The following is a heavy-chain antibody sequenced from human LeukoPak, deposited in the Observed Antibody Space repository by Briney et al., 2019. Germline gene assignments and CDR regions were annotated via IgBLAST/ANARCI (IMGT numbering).Heavy chain of an antibody. Sequence: PSETLSLTCTVSGASITNYYWSWIRQPPGKGLEWIGYIYYSGSTNYNPSLNSRVTISIDKSNNQFSLKVNSVTAADTAVYYCARIIVVVPAAIRGAFDIWGQGTMVTVSS. CDR1: GASITNYY. D-gene: IGHD2-2*02. V-gene: IGHV4-59*08. CDR2: IYYSGST. CDR3: ARIIVVVPAAIRGAFDI. J-gene: IGHJ3*02.